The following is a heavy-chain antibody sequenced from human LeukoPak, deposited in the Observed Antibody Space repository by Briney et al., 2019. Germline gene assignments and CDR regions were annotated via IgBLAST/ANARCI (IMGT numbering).Heavy chain of an antibody. CDR1: GFTLSSYS. D-gene: IGHD3-10*01. V-gene: IGHV3-21*01. CDR3: ASFPPYMVRTDAFDI. Sequence: GGSLRLSCAGSGFTLSSYSMNWVRQAPGKGLEWVSSISRSSAYIYYADSVKGRFTISRDNAKNSLYLQMNSLRAEDTAVYYCASFPPYMVRTDAFDIWGQGTMVTVSS. J-gene: IGHJ3*02. CDR2: ISRSSAYI.